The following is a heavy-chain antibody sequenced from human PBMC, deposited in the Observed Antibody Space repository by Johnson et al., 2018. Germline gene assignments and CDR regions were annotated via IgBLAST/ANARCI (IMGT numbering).Heavy chain of an antibody. V-gene: IGHV3-74*01. J-gene: IGHJ6*04. CDR1: GFTFSSYG. CDR3: ARDSSYKVYFLIDV. Sequence: VQLVDSGGGLVKPGGSLRLSCAASGFTFSSYGMHWVRQAPGKGLVWVSRINSDGSSIAYADSVKARFTISRGNAKNSLSLQRNSLRAEDPAVYYCARDSSYKVYFLIDVWGKGTTVTVSS. D-gene: IGHD4-11*01. CDR2: INSDGSSI.